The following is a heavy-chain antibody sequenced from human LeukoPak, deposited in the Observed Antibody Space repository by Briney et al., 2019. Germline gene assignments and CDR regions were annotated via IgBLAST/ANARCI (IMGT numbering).Heavy chain of an antibody. Sequence: SETLSLTCAVYGGSFSGYYWSWIRQPLGKGLEWIGEINHSGSTNYNPSLKSRVTISVDTSKNQFSLKLSSVTAADTAVYYCARHDYGDAFDIWGQGTMVTVSS. V-gene: IGHV4-34*01. CDR2: INHSGST. D-gene: IGHD4-17*01. CDR3: ARHDYGDAFDI. J-gene: IGHJ3*02. CDR1: GGSFSGYY.